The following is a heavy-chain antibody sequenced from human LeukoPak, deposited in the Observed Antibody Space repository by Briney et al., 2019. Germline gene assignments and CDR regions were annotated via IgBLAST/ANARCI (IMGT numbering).Heavy chain of an antibody. CDR1: GFSFSDHY. CDR3: ARGPDYYYDSSGSFDY. Sequence: GGSLRLYCAASGFSFSDHYMAWIRQAPGQGLEWVSYVSGSGNTIYHADSVKGRFTISRDTAKNSVHLQMNSLRVDDTAVYYCARGPDYYYDSSGSFDYWGQGTLVTVSS. V-gene: IGHV3-11*01. CDR2: VSGSGNTI. J-gene: IGHJ4*02. D-gene: IGHD3-22*01.